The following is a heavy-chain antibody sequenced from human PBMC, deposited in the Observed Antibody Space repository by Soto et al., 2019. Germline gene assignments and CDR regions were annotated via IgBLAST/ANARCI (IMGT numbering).Heavy chain of an antibody. V-gene: IGHV6-1*01. CDR2: TYSRSKWYN. D-gene: IGHD5-12*01. J-gene: IGHJ5*02. Sequence: SQTLSLTCAISGDSVSSNTASWNWVRQSPSRGLEWLGRTYSRSKWYNDYAVSVKSRIIINPDTSRNQFSLQLNSVTPEDTAVYYCAKGDNLGPKTGYAFDPWGQGILVTVSS. CDR3: AKGDNLGPKTGYAFDP. CDR1: GDSVSSNTAS.